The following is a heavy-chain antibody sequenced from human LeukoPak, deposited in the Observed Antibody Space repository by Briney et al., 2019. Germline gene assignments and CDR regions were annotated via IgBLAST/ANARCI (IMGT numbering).Heavy chain of an antibody. D-gene: IGHD6-13*01. J-gene: IGHJ4*02. V-gene: IGHV1-69*04. Sequence: SVKVSCKASGGTFSSYTTSWVRQAPGQGLEWMGRIIPILGIANYAQKFQGRVTITADKSTSAAYMELSSLRSEDTAVYYCARETIPSSSSYFDYWGQGTLVTVSS. CDR2: IIPILGIA. CDR1: GGTFSSYT. CDR3: ARETIPSSSSYFDY.